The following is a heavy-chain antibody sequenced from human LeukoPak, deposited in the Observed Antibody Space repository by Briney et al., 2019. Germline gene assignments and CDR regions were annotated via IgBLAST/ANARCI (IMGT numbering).Heavy chain of an antibody. Sequence: AGGSLRLSCAASGFTFSSYSMNWVRQAPGKGLEWVSSISSSSSYIYYADSVKGRFTISRDNAKNSLYLQMNSLRAEDTAVYYCARVEVSSSGRPLGYWGQGTLVTVSS. CDR2: ISSSSSYI. CDR3: ARVEVSSSGRPLGY. J-gene: IGHJ4*02. V-gene: IGHV3-21*01. D-gene: IGHD6-19*01. CDR1: GFTFSSYS.